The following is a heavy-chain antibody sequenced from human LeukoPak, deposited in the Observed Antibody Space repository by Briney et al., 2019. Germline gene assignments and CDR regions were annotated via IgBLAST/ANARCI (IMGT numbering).Heavy chain of an antibody. Sequence: ASVKVSCKASGYTFTSYDINWVRQAPGQGLEWMGRINPNSGGTNYAQKFQGRVTMTRDTSISTAYMELSRLRSDDTAVYYCARAGDSSGYYQNWGQGTLVTVSS. CDR2: INPNSGGT. CDR3: ARAGDSSGYYQN. CDR1: GYTFTSYD. V-gene: IGHV1-2*06. D-gene: IGHD3-22*01. J-gene: IGHJ4*02.